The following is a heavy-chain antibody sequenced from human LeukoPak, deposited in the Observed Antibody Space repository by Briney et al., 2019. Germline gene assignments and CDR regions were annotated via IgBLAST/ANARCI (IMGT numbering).Heavy chain of an antibody. D-gene: IGHD6-19*01. J-gene: IGHJ4*02. CDR3: ARIRRGWSQNWDY. CDR1: GFTCSSYW. V-gene: IGHV3-7*01. CDR2: IKQDGSEK. Sequence: PGGSLRLSCAASGFTCSSYWMIWVRQAPEKGLEWVANIKQDGSEKYYVDSVKGRFTISRDNAKNSLYLQMNSLRAEDTAVYYCARIRRGWSQNWDYWGQGTLVTVSS.